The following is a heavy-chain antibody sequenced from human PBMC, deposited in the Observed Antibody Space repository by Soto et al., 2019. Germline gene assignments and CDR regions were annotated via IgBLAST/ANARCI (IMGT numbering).Heavy chain of an antibody. CDR1: GASIDSGGYY. CDR2: IYYSGGT. CDR3: ATGDAWAILLAY. J-gene: IGHJ4*02. Sequence: QVQLQESGPGLVKPSQTLALTCTVSGASIDSGGYYWSWLRQHPVTGLEWIGQIYYSGGTYYNPSPKSRVTISLDTSRNQFALWLSSVTAADTAVYYCATGDAWAILLAYWGQGTLVTVSS. V-gene: IGHV4-31*03.